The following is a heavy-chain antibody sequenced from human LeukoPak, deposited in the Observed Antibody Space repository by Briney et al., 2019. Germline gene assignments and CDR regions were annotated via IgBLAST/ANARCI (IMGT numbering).Heavy chain of an antibody. Sequence: PSQTLSLTCTVSGGSISSGGYYWSWIRQHPGKGLEWIGYIYYSGSTYYNPSLKSRVTISVDTSKNQFSLKLSSVTAADTAVYYCATPLFPLRYFDWLRPGYWGQGTLVTVSS. D-gene: IGHD3-9*01. CDR2: IYYSGST. CDR3: ATPLFPLRYFDWLRPGY. J-gene: IGHJ4*02. CDR1: GGSISSGGYY. V-gene: IGHV4-31*03.